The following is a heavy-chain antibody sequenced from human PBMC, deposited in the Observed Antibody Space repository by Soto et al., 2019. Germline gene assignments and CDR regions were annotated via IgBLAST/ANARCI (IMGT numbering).Heavy chain of an antibody. CDR1: GYTFTSYG. CDR2: ISAYNGNT. J-gene: IGHJ4*02. CDR3: ARIVDCTNGVCYNFIDY. D-gene: IGHD2-8*01. Sequence: QVPLVQSGAEVKKPGASVKVSCKASGYTFTSYGISWVRQAPGQGLEWMGWISAYNGNTNYAQKLQGRVTMTTDTSTSTAYRELRSLRSDDTAVYYCARIVDCTNGVCYNFIDYWGQGTLVTVSS. V-gene: IGHV1-18*01.